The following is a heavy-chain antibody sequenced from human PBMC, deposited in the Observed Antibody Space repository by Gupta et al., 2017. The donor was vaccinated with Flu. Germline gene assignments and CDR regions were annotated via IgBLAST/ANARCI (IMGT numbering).Heavy chain of an antibody. D-gene: IGHD6-13*01. V-gene: IGHV4-59*08. CDR1: GGSISSYY. Sequence: QVQLQESGPGLVKPSETLSLTCTVSGGSISSYYWSWIRQPPGKGLEWIGYIYYSGSTNYNPSLKRRVTISVDTSKNQFSLKLSSVTDADTAVYYCARRGLAAADFDYWGQGTLVTVSS. CDR3: ARRGLAAADFDY. CDR2: IYYSGST. J-gene: IGHJ4*02.